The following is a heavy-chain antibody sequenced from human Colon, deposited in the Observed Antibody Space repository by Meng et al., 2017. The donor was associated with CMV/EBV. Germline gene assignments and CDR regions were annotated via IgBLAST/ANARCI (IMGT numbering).Heavy chain of an antibody. D-gene: IGHD6-6*01. J-gene: IGHJ6*02. CDR1: GFTFSSYE. CDR3: ARLYSSSSGKGMDV. Sequence: GGSLSLSCAASGFTFSSYEMNWVRQAPGKGLEWVSYISSSGSTIKYADSVKGRFTISRDNAKNSLYLQMNSLRAEDTAVYYCARLYSSSSGKGMDVWGQGTTVTVSS. V-gene: IGHV3-48*03. CDR2: ISSSGSTI.